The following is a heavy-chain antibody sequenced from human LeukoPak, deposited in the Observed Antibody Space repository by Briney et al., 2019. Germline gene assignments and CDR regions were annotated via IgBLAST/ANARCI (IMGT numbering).Heavy chain of an antibody. Sequence: ASVKVSCKASGYTFTSYGISWVRQAPGQGLEWMGWISAYNGNTNYAQKLQGRVTMTTDTSTSTAYMELRSLRSDDTAVYYCARDEGHPLHSGYDHFDYWGQGTLVTVSS. CDR1: GYTFTSYG. CDR3: ARDEGHPLHSGYDHFDY. J-gene: IGHJ4*02. V-gene: IGHV1-18*01. CDR2: ISAYNGNT. D-gene: IGHD5-12*01.